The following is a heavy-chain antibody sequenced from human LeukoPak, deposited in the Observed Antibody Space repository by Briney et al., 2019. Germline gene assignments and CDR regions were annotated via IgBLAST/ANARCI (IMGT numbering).Heavy chain of an antibody. J-gene: IGHJ4*02. CDR3: ARGRSRSYSSSWYYDY. D-gene: IGHD6-13*01. Sequence: SQTLSLTCDISGDSVSSNSAVWNWIRQSPSRGLEWLRRTYYRSKWYSDYAVSVKSRITINADTSKNQFSLQLNSVTPEDTAIYYCARGRSRSYSSSWYYDYWGQGTLVTVSS. CDR2: TYYRSKWYS. V-gene: IGHV6-1*01. CDR1: GDSVSSNSAV.